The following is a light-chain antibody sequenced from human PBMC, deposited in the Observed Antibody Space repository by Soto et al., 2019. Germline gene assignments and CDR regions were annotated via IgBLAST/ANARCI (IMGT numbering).Light chain of an antibody. Sequence: DIQLTQSPSFLSASVGDRVTITCRASQGISSYLAWYQQKAGKAPKLLIYAASTLQSGVPSRFSGSRSGTEFTLTISSLQPDDFATYYCQQYNSYSWTFGQGTKVDIK. CDR3: QQYNSYSWT. J-gene: IGKJ1*01. CDR1: QGISSY. V-gene: IGKV1-9*01. CDR2: AAS.